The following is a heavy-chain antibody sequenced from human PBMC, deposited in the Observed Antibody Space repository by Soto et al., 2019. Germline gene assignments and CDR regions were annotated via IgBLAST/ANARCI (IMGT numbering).Heavy chain of an antibody. CDR1: GGSISSSRSY. J-gene: IGHJ5*02. V-gene: IGHV4-39*01. CDR2: IYYLGNT. CDR3: ARHRDNNCFDP. Sequence: SETLSLTCTVSGGSISSSRSYWGWIRQSPGQGLEWVGSIYYLGNTYYNSSLGNRVLISLDKPRNQFSLTLSSVTAADTAVYYCARHRDNNCFDPWGRGPLVTVSS. D-gene: IGHD3-10*01.